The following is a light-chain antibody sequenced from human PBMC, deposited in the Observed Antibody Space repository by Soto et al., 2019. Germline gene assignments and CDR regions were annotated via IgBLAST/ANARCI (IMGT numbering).Light chain of an antibody. CDR1: QRISSY. CDR3: QQSYGIPLT. CDR2: GAS. J-gene: IGKJ4*01. V-gene: IGKV1-39*01. Sequence: DIQMTQSPSSLSASVGDRVTITCRANQRISSYLNWYQQKPGKAPKLLIYGASSLQSGVPPRFSGSGSGTDFTLTISSLQPEDFATYYCQQSYGIPLTFGGGTKVEIK.